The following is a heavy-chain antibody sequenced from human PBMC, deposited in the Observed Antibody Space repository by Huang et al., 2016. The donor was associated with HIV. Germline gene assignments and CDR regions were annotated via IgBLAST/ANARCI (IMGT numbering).Heavy chain of an antibody. J-gene: IGHJ4*02. V-gene: IGHV3-74*01. CDR3: ARDPRIQSWLNFFDY. CDR1: GFSISSYW. Sequence: EVQLVESGGGLVQPGGSLRLSCAASGFSISSYWMHWVRQAPGKGVVWVSRINSDGSSTSSAGSVKGRFTISRDNANNTLYLQMNSLRAEDTAVYYCARDPRIQSWLNFFDYWGQGTLVSVSS. CDR2: INSDGSST. D-gene: IGHD3-22*01.